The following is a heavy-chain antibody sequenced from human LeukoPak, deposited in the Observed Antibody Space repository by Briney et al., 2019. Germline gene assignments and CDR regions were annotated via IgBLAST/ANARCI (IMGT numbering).Heavy chain of an antibody. D-gene: IGHD6-13*01. Sequence: GGSLRLSCATSGFTFSSYGMHWVRQAPGKGLQWVAVIWYDGSNKYYADSVKGRFTISRDNSKNTLYLQMNSLGAEDTAVYYCARGSRIAAAGGGYFDYWGQGTLVTVSS. CDR3: ARGSRIAAAGGGYFDY. J-gene: IGHJ4*02. V-gene: IGHV3-33*01. CDR2: IWYDGSNK. CDR1: GFTFSSYG.